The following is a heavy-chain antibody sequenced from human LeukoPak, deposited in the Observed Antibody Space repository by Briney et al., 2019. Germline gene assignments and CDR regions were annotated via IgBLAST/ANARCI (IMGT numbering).Heavy chain of an antibody. CDR3: ARFLHIAVAGPTGWFDP. CDR2: IYPGDSDT. Sequence: PGESLKISCKGSGYRFTSYWIGWVRQMPGKGLEWMGIIYPGDSDTRYSPSFQGQVTISADKSISTAYLQWSSLKASDTAMYYCARFLHIAVAGPTGWFDPWGQGTLVTVSS. J-gene: IGHJ5*02. V-gene: IGHV5-51*01. CDR1: GYRFTSYW. D-gene: IGHD6-19*01.